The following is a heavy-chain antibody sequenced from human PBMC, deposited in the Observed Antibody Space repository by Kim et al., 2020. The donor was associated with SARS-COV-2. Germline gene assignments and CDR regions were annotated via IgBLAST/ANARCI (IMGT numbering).Heavy chain of an antibody. CDR3: ARSAGRYDYLFHS. CDR2: IYPGDSDI. D-gene: IGHD3-16*01. J-gene: IGHJ4*02. V-gene: IGHV5-51*01. CDR1: GYNFPNYW. Sequence: GESLKISCKGSGYNFPNYWIGWVRQMPGKGLEWMGIIYPGDSDIRYSPSFQGQVTISADKSTTTAYLLWSRLTASDTAIYYCARSAGRYDYLFHSWGQGT.